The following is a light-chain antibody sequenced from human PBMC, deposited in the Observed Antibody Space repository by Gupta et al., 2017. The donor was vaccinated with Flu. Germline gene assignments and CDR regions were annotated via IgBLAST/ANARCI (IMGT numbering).Light chain of an antibody. CDR1: STDVGSYND. V-gene: IGLV2-8*01. J-gene: IGLJ3*02. Sequence: QLALIQPHSASGSPGQSVPIPCSGSSTDVGSYNDVSWYQHPPATPPSLVIRDVTERPSALPGRFSGSKSSNAASLTVSGLQADDDADYCCVSYAGSNALVFGGGTKVTVL. CDR2: DVT. CDR3: VSYAGSNALV.